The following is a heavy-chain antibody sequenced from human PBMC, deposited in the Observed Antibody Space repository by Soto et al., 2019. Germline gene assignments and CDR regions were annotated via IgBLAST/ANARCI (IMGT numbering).Heavy chain of an antibody. CDR3: VVATADAFDI. CDR2: MNPSSGNT. CDR1: VYTFTTYD. Sequence: QVQLVQSGAEVKKPGASVKVSCKASVYTFTTYDINWMRQASGQGLEWLGWMNPSSGNTGYPQKFQGRVTMTRHTSITTAYMELSSLTSEDTAVYYCVVATADAFDIWGQGTMVTVSS. D-gene: IGHD5-12*01. J-gene: IGHJ3*02. V-gene: IGHV1-8*01.